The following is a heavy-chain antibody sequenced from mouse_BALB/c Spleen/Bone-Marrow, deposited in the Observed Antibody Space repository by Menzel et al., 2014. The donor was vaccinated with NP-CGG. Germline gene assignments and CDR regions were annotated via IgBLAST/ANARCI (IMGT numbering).Heavy chain of an antibody. D-gene: IGHD2-3*01. CDR1: SYTFTSYY. Sequence: VKLMESGAELVKPGASVKLSCKASSYTFTSYYMYWVKQRPGQGLEWIGEINPSNGGTNFNEKFKSKATLTVDKSSSTAYMQLSSLTSEDSAVYYCTRSDGYYVPHWYFDVWGAGTTVTVSS. V-gene: IGHV1S81*02. CDR3: TRSDGYYVPHWYFDV. J-gene: IGHJ1*01. CDR2: INPSNGGT.